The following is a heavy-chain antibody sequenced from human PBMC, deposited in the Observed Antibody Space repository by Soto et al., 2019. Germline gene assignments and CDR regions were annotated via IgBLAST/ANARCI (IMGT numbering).Heavy chain of an antibody. CDR1: GFTVSSHY. Sequence: GGSLRLSCAASGFTVSSHYMSWVRQAPGKGLEWVSALYTSGSTYYAGFVQGRFIISRDNSKNSLYLQMDSLRTEDTAVYYCASAVGWNYFDYWAQGTLVTVSS. J-gene: IGHJ4*02. CDR3: ASAVGWNYFDY. CDR2: LYTSGST. V-gene: IGHV3-53*01. D-gene: IGHD6-19*01.